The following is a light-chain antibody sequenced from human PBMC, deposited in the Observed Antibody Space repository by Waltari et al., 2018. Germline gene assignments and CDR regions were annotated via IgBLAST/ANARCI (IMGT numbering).Light chain of an antibody. Sequence: QSVLTQPPSVSGAPGETVIISCGGTSANIGARIDVHWYQQIPGTAPKVVIHNNDRRPAGVPGRFAGSKSGTAASLAIIGVQAEDEADYYCQCYDSDVGAGVFGGGTKLTVL. CDR2: NND. V-gene: IGLV1-40*01. J-gene: IGLJ3*02. CDR3: QCYDSDVGAGV. CDR1: SANIGARID.